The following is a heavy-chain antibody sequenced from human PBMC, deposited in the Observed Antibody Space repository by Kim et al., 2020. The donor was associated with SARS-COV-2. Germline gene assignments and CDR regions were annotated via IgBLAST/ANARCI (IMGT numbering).Heavy chain of an antibody. D-gene: IGHD3-9*01. CDR1: GGSISSYY. CDR2: IYYSGST. V-gene: IGHV4-59*01. J-gene: IGHJ4*02. Sequence: SETLSLTCTVSGGSISSYYWSWIRQPPGKGLEWIGYIYYSGSTNYNPSLKSRVTIAVDTPKNQFSLNLSSVTAADTAVYYCARHGALYDILTGYYNTDSYFDYWGQGTLVTVSS. CDR3: ARHGALYDILTGYYNTDSYFDY.